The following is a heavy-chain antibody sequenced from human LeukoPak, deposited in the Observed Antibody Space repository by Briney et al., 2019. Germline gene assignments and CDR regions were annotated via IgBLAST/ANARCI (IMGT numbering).Heavy chain of an antibody. D-gene: IGHD4-11*01. CDR1: GGSFSGYY. CDR3: ARGASNYHGSYFDH. J-gene: IGHJ4*02. CDR2: INHSGST. Sequence: SETLSLTCAVYGGSFSGYYWSWIRQPPGKGLEWIGEINHSGSTNYNPSLKSRVTISVDTSKNQFSLKLSSVTAADTAVYYCARGASNYHGSYFDHWGQGTLVTVSS. V-gene: IGHV4-34*01.